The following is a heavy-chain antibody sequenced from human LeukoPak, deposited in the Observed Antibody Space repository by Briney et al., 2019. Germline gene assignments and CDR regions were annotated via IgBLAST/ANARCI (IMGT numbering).Heavy chain of an antibody. CDR1: GGSFSGYY. D-gene: IGHD1-14*01. Sequence: PSETLSLTCAVYGGSFSGYYWSWIRQPPGKGLEWIGEINHSGSTNYNPSLKSRVTISVDTSKNQFSLKLSSVTAADTAVYYCARGFRRPHQSRDRTPQPYYMDVWGKGTTVTVSS. J-gene: IGHJ6*03. CDR3: ARGFRRPHQSRDRTPQPYYMDV. V-gene: IGHV4-34*01. CDR2: INHSGST.